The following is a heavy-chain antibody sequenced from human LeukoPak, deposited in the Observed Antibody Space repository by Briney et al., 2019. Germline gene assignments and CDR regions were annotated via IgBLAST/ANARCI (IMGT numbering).Heavy chain of an antibody. D-gene: IGHD3-10*01. Sequence: GGSLRLSCAASGFTFSSYGMHWVRQAPGKGLEGVAVIWYDGSNKYYADSVKGRFTISRDNSKNTLYLQMNSLRAEDTAVYYCGRDRNYYGSGSPSPFDYWGQGTLVTVSS. CDR2: IWYDGSNK. J-gene: IGHJ4*02. CDR3: GRDRNYYGSGSPSPFDY. CDR1: GFTFSSYG. V-gene: IGHV3-33*01.